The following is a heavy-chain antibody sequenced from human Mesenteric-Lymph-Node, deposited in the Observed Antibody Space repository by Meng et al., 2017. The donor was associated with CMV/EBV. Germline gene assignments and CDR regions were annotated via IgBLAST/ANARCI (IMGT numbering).Heavy chain of an antibody. CDR3: ARDQDWYFDL. J-gene: IGHJ2*01. CDR1: GFTFSSYW. Sequence: GESLKISCAASGFTFSSYWMSWVRQAPGKGLEWVANIKQDGSEKYYVDSVKGRFTNSRDNAKNSLYLQMNSLRAEDTAVYYCARDQDWYFDLWGRGTLVTVSS. V-gene: IGHV3-7*01. CDR2: IKQDGSEK.